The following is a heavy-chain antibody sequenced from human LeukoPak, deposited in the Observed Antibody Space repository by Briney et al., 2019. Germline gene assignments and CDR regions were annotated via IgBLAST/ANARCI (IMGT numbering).Heavy chain of an antibody. J-gene: IGHJ3*02. CDR1: GYSFTSYW. D-gene: IGHD2-21*01. CDR3: ASGGDCGGDCYLSDAFDI. Sequence: GESLKISCKGSGYSFTSYWIGWVRQMPGKGLEWMGIIYPGDSDTRYSPSFQGQVTISADKSISTAYLQWSSLKASDTAMYYCASGGDCGGDCYLSDAFDIWGQGTMVTVSS. V-gene: IGHV5-51*01. CDR2: IYPGDSDT.